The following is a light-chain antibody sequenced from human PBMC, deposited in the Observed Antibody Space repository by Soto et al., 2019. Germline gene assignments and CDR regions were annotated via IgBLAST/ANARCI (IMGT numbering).Light chain of an antibody. V-gene: IGLV2-14*01. CDR2: AAT. CDR3: NSYTSNNTYV. J-gene: IGLJ1*01. Sequence: QSALTQPASVSGSPGQSITISCTGTSSDVGAYKYVSWYQQYPGKAHKLMIYAATNPPSGISNRFSGSKSGNTASLTISGLQAEDEAAYYCNSYTSNNTYVFGTGTKLTVL. CDR1: SSDVGAYKY.